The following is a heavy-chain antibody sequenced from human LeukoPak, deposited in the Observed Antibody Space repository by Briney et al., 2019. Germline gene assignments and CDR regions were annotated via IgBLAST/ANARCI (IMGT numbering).Heavy chain of an antibody. J-gene: IGHJ5*02. CDR1: GFTFSTYA. D-gene: IGHD5-24*01. CDR2: ISTNGGST. CDR3: VREASMATIVNWFDP. Sequence: PGGSLGLSCSGTGFTFSTYAMHWVRQAPGKGLEYVSGISTNGGSTYYADSVKGRFTISRDNSMNTLYLQMSSLRAEDTAVYHCVREASMATIVNWFDPWGQGTLVTVSS. V-gene: IGHV3-64D*06.